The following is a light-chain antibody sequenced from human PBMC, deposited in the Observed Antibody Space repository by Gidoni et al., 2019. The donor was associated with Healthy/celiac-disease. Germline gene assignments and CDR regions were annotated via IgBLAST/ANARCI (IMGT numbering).Light chain of an antibody. V-gene: IGKV3-20*01. CDR3: QQYSSSSIT. Sequence: EIVLTQSPGTLSLSPGERATPSCRASQRVSSSYLAWYQQKPGQAPRLLIYGASSRATGIPDRFSGSGSGTDFTLTISRLEPEDFAVYYCQQYSSSSITFGQGTRLEIK. CDR1: QRVSSSY. J-gene: IGKJ5*01. CDR2: GAS.